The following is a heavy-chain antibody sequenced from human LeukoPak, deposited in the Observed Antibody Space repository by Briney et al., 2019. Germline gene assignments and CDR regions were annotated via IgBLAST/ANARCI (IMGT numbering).Heavy chain of an antibody. D-gene: IGHD2-2*02. CDR3: ARKLYLPHNWLDP. Sequence: SETLSLTCTVSGGSISSYYWSWIRQPPGEGPEWIGYVYYSGITNYNPSLKSRVTISVDTSKNQFSLKLSSVTAADTAVYYCARKLYLPHNWLDPWGQGTLVTVSS. J-gene: IGHJ5*02. CDR1: GGSISSYY. CDR2: VYYSGIT. V-gene: IGHV4-59*01.